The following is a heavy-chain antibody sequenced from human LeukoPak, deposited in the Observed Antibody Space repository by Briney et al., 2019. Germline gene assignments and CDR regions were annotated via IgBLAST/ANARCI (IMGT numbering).Heavy chain of an antibody. Sequence: GGSLRLSCAVSGFTFSRYWMTWVRQAPGKGLEWVANIKVDGSEKYYVDAVKGRFTISRDNAKDLLYLQMNGLRAEDTAIYYCARAQWTAFDYYYYMDVWGKGTTVTVSS. CDR1: GFTFSRYW. V-gene: IGHV3-7*01. J-gene: IGHJ6*03. D-gene: IGHD3/OR15-3a*01. CDR2: IKVDGSEK. CDR3: ARAQWTAFDYYYYMDV.